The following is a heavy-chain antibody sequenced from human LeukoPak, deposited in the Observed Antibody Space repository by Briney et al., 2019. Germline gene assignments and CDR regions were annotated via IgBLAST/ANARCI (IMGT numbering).Heavy chain of an antibody. Sequence: GGSLRLSCAASGFTFSSYSMNWVRQAPGKGLEWVSSISSSSSYIYYADSVKGRFTISRDNSKNTLYLQMNSLRAEDTAIYYCARDRGDPDYYFDQWGQGTLVTVSS. CDR1: GFTFSSYS. CDR2: ISSSSSYI. V-gene: IGHV3-21*01. J-gene: IGHJ4*02. CDR3: ARDRGDPDYYFDQ. D-gene: IGHD7-27*01.